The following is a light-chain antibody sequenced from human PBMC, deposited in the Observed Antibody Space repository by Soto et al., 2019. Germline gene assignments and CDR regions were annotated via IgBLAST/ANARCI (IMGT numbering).Light chain of an antibody. V-gene: IGKV1-33*01. Sequence: DIQMTQSPSSLSASVGDRVTLTCRASQDISHFLAWYQQRPGKVPKLLMYYASNLETGVPSRFSGSGSGSDFTFTINNLQPEDIATYYCQQYVNLPLTFGQGTRLEI. CDR1: QDISHF. J-gene: IGKJ5*01. CDR3: QQYVNLPLT. CDR2: YAS.